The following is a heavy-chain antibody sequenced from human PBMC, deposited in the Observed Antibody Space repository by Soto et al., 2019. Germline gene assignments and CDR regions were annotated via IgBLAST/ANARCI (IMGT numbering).Heavy chain of an antibody. J-gene: IGHJ6*02. D-gene: IGHD6-13*01. V-gene: IGHV1-8*01. CDR1: GYTFTSCD. CDR2: MNPNSGNT. CDR3: ASGGAAGTSLYYYYGMDV. Sequence: GASVKVSCKASGYTFTSCDIDWVRQATGQGLEWMGWMNPNSGNTGYAQKFQGRVTMTRNTSISTAYMELSSLRSEDTAVYYCASGGAAGTSLYYYYGMDVWGQGTTVTVSS.